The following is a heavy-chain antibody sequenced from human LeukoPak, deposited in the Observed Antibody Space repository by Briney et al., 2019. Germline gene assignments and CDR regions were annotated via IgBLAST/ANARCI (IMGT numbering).Heavy chain of an antibody. CDR1: GFTCSSYA. J-gene: IGHJ4*02. V-gene: IGHV3-23*01. CDR2: VSGNGVNT. D-gene: IGHD3-22*01. CDR3: ARGVSSAYYSPAY. Sequence: GGSLRLSCAASGFTCSSYAMNWVRQAPGKGLEWVSIVSGNGVNTYYADSVKGRFTISRDNSKSTLYLQMGSLRAEDTAVYYCARGVSSAYYSPAYWGQGTLVTVSS.